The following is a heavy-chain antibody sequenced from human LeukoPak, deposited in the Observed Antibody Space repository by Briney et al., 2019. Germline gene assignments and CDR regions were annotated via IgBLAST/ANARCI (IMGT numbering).Heavy chain of an antibody. J-gene: IGHJ6*02. D-gene: IGHD1-26*01. V-gene: IGHV1-18*01. CDR1: GYTFTSYG. CDR2: ISAYNGNT. Sequence: GASVKVSCKASGYTFTSYGISWVRQAPGQGLEWMGWISAYNGNTNYAQKLQGRVTMTRDTSISTAYMELSRLRSDDTAVYYCARVRLSIVGATTSYYYGMDVWGQGTTATVSS. CDR3: ARVRLSIVGATTSYYYGMDV.